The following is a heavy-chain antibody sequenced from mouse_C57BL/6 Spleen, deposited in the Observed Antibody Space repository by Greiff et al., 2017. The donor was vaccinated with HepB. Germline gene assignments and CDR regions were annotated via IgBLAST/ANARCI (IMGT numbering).Heavy chain of an antibody. CDR2: IDPSDSYT. CDR3: ARSIYYGNYNAMDY. Sequence: VQLQQSGAELVMPGASVKLSCKASGYTFTSYWMHWVKQRPGQGLEWIGEIDPSDSYTNYNQKFKGKSTLTVDKSSSTAYMQLSSLTSEDSAVYYWARSIYYGNYNAMDYWGQGTSVTVSS. D-gene: IGHD2-1*01. CDR1: GYTFTSYW. J-gene: IGHJ4*01. V-gene: IGHV1-69*01.